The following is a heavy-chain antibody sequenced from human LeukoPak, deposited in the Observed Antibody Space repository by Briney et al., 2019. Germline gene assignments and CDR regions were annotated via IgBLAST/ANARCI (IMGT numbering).Heavy chain of an antibody. Sequence: GGSLRLSCAASGFTFSNAWMSWVRQAPEKGLEWVGRIKSKTGGGTTDYAAPVKGRFTISRDDSKNTLYLQMNSLKTEDTAVYYCTTSGYYDILTGQYNWFDPWGQGTLVTVSS. V-gene: IGHV3-15*01. CDR2: IKSKTGGGTT. J-gene: IGHJ5*02. D-gene: IGHD3-9*01. CDR3: TTSGYYDILTGQYNWFDP. CDR1: GFTFSNAW.